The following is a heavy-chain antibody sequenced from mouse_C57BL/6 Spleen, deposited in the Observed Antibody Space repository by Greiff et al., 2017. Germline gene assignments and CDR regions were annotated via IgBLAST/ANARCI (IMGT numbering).Heavy chain of an antibody. CDR2: IDPANGDT. J-gene: IGHJ4*01. D-gene: IGHD1-1*01. Sequence: EVQLVESGAELVRPGASVKLSCTASGFNIKDYYMHWVKQRPEQGLEWIGWIDPANGDTESAPKFQGKATLTADTSSNTAYLPLSSLTSEDTDVXYCTSPKCEGSSPYSMDYWGQGTSVTVSS. CDR1: GFNIKDYY. CDR3: TSPKCEGSSPYSMDY. V-gene: IGHV14-4*01.